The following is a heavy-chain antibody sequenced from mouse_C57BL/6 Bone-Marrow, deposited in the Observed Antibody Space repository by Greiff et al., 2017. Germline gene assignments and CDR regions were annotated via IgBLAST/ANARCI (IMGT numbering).Heavy chain of an antibody. V-gene: IGHV1-7*01. CDR3: TRWLWYFDY. Sequence: VHLVESGAELAKPGASVKLSCKASGYTFTSYWMHWVKQRPGQGLEWIGYINPSSGYTKYNQKFKDKATLTADKSSSTAYMQLSSLTDADSAVYYCTRWLWYFDYWGQGTTLTVSS. CDR1: GYTFTSYW. CDR2: INPSSGYT. J-gene: IGHJ2*01. D-gene: IGHD2-2*01.